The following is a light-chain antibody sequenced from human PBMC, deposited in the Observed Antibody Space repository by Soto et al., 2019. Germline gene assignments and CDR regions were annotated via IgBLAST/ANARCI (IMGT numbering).Light chain of an antibody. J-gene: IGKJ1*01. Sequence: DIQMTQSPSTLSASLGDRVTITCRASQSISSWVAWYQQKPGRGPKLLIYKASHLESGVPSRFSGSGSGTEFTLTISSLQPGDVSTYYCQHYNTYPWTFGHGTKVDI. CDR1: QSISSW. CDR2: KAS. V-gene: IGKV1-5*03. CDR3: QHYNTYPWT.